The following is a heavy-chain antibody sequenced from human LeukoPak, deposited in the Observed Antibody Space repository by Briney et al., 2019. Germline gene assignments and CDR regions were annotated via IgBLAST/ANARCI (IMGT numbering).Heavy chain of an antibody. CDR3: ARGFGYSGSSVSYFDY. Sequence: SQTLSLTCAISGDTVSSNSAAWNWIRQSPSRGLEWLGRTYYRSKWFDEYAVSVKSRISINPDTSKNQFSLQLNSVTPEDTAVYYCARGFGYSGSSVSYFDYWGQGTLVTVSS. J-gene: IGHJ4*02. CDR1: GDTVSSNSAA. V-gene: IGHV6-1*01. D-gene: IGHD6-6*01. CDR2: TYYRSKWFD.